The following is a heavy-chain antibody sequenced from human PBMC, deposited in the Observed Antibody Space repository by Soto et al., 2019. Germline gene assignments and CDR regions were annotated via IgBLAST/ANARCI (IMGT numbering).Heavy chain of an antibody. V-gene: IGHV1-69*01. CDR2: IIPIFGTA. D-gene: IGHD6-19*01. Sequence: QVQLVQSGAEVKKPGSSVKVSCKASGGTFSSYAISWVRQAPGQGLEWMGGIIPIFGTANYAQKFQGRVTITADESSSTAYMELSSLRSEDTAVYYCARDQKGGNSGWYNWFDPWGQGTLVTVSS. J-gene: IGHJ5*02. CDR1: GGTFSSYA. CDR3: ARDQKGGNSGWYNWFDP.